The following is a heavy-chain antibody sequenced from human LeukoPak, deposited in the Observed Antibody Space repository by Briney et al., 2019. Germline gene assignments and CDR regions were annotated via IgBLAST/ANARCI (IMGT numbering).Heavy chain of an antibody. CDR3: ASISGLRNFDY. CDR2: ISGSGGST. D-gene: IGHD3-22*01. V-gene: IGHV3-23*01. CDR1: GFTFSSYG. Sequence: GGSLRLSCAASGFTFSSYGMSWVRQAPGKGLEWVSAISGSGGSTYYADSVKGRFTISRDNSKNTLYLQMHSLRAEDTAVYYCASISGLRNFDYWGQGTLVTVSS. J-gene: IGHJ4*02.